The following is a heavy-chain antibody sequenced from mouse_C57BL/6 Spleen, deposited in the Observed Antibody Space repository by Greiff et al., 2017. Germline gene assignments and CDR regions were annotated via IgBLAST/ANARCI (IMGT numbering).Heavy chain of an antibody. Sequence: EVQVVESGGDLVKPGGSLKLSCAASGFTFSSYGMSWVRQTPDKRLEWVATISSGGSYTYYPDSVKGRFPISRDNAKNTLYLQMSSLKSEDTAMYYCARHSQSTMVTTAPFAYWGQGTLVTVSA. CDR3: ARHSQSTMVTTAPFAY. V-gene: IGHV5-6*01. D-gene: IGHD2-2*01. J-gene: IGHJ3*01. CDR1: GFTFSSYG. CDR2: ISSGGSYT.